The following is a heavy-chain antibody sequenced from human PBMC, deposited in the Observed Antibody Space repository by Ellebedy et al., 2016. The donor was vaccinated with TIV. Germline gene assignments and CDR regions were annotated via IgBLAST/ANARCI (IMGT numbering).Heavy chain of an antibody. CDR1: GGPIINSDYY. D-gene: IGHD1-14*01. CDR3: ARDPAQPRGRFDT. J-gene: IGHJ5*02. Sequence: MPSETLSLTCTASGGPIINSDYYWNWIRQPPGKGLEWIGSIYYSGSAYYNPSLKSRVTVSVDTSKNQFSLNLSSVTAADTAVYYCARDPAQPRGRFDTWGQGTLVTVSS. CDR2: IYYSGSA. V-gene: IGHV4-39*07.